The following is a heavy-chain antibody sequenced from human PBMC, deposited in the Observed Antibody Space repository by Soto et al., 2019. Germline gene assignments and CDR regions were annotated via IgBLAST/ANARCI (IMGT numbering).Heavy chain of an antibody. CDR2: IYYSGST. D-gene: IGHD2-15*01. CDR1: GGSISSGGYY. V-gene: IGHV4-31*03. J-gene: IGHJ4*02. CDR3: ARGDEVVAATRFDY. Sequence: PSETLSLTCTVSGGSISSGGYYWSWIRPHPGKGLEWIGYIYYSGSTYYNPSLKSRVTISVDTSKNQFSLKLSSVTAADTAVYYCARGDEVVAATRFDYWGQGTLVTVSS.